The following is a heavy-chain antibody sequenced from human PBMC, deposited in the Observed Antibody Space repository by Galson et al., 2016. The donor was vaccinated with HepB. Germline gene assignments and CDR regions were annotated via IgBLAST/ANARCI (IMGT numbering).Heavy chain of an antibody. CDR2: ISGNGERT. Sequence: SLRLSCAASGFTSSAIGIHWARRAPGKGLEYVSGISGNGERTYYADSVKGKFTISRDNSQNTVYLQMSSLKVEDTAVYYCLTDRGYWGQGTLVTVSS. J-gene: IGHJ4*02. CDR3: LTDRGY. CDR1: GFTSSAIG. V-gene: IGHV3-64D*06.